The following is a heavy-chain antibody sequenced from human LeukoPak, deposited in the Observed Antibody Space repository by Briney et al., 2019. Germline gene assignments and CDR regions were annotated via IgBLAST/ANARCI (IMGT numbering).Heavy chain of an antibody. CDR3: ARGSSHTSYNFDY. D-gene: IGHD6-13*01. CDR2: IYHSGTT. Sequence: PSETLSLTCTVSDYSISSGYYWGWIRQPPGKGLEWIGSIYHSGTTYYNPSLKSRVTISVGTSKNQFSLKLSSMTAADTAVYYCARGSSHTSYNFDYWGQGTLVTVSS. J-gene: IGHJ4*02. CDR1: DYSISSGYY. V-gene: IGHV4-38-2*02.